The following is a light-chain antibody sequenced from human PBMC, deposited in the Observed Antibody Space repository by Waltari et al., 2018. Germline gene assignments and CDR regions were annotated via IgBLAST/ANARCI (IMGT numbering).Light chain of an antibody. CDR3: QHYVSLPVT. Sequence: EIVLTQSPGTLSLSPGERANLSCRASQSVGRSLAWYQQKPGQAPRLLIYGASIRATGIPDRFSGGGSGTDFSLTISRLESEDFAAYHCQHYVSLPVTFGQGTKVEIK. CDR2: GAS. V-gene: IGKV3-20*01. J-gene: IGKJ1*01. CDR1: QSVGRS.